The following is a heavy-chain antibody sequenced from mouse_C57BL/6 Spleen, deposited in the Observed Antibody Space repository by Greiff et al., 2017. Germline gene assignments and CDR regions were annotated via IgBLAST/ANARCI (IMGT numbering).Heavy chain of an antibody. J-gene: IGHJ4*01. CDR1: GFSFTSYG. CDR3: ARQGQDDYYAMDY. CDR2: IWCDGST. Sequence: QVQLKESGPGLVAPSQSLSIPRTVSGFSFTSYGLHWVRQQPGKGLEWPVVIWCDGSTTYNSALKSCLSISKDNPKSQFFLRMNRRQTDDTAMYYCARQGQDDYYAMDYWGQGTSVTVSS. V-gene: IGHV2-6-1*01. D-gene: IGHD2-12*01.